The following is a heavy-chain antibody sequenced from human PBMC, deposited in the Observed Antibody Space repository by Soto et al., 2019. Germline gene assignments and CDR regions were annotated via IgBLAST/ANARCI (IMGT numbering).Heavy chain of an antibody. CDR2: IWYDGSNK. J-gene: IGHJ4*02. Sequence: GSLRLSCAASGFTFSSYGMHWVRQAPGKGLEWVAVIWYDGSNKYYADSVKGRFTISRDNSKNTLYLQMNSLRAEDTAVYYCARERFQLVPAAMDYWGQGTLVTVSS. V-gene: IGHV3-33*01. CDR1: GFTFSSYG. CDR3: ARERFQLVPAAMDY. D-gene: IGHD2-2*01.